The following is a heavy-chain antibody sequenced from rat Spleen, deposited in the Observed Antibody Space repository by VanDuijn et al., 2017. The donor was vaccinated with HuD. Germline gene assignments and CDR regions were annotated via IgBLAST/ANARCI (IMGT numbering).Heavy chain of an antibody. V-gene: IGHV5-29*01. D-gene: IGHD5-1*01. CDR2: ISYDGSRT. CDR1: GFTFSNYG. Sequence: EVQLVESGGGLVQPGRSLKLSCAASGFTFSNYGMAWVRQTPTKGLEWVTTISYDGSRTYYRDSVKGRFTISRENAKSTLYLQMDSLRSEDTATYYCTRGGGSWDYWGQGVMVTVSS. J-gene: IGHJ2*01. CDR3: TRGGGSWDY.